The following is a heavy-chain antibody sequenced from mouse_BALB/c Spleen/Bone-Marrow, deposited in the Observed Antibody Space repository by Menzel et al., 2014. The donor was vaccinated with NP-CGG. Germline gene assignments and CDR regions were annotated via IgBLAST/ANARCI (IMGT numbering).Heavy chain of an antibody. Sequence: EVQVVESGGGLVQPGGSRKLSCAASGFTFSNFAMHWVRQAPEKGLEWVAYISSGRSTIYYADTVMGRFTISRDNPKNTLFLQMASLRSEDTAMYYCARSGSSSGYFDYWGQGTTLTVSS. CDR1: GFTFSNFA. D-gene: IGHD1-1*01. CDR2: ISSGRSTI. J-gene: IGHJ2*01. CDR3: ARSGSSSGYFDY. V-gene: IGHV5-17*02.